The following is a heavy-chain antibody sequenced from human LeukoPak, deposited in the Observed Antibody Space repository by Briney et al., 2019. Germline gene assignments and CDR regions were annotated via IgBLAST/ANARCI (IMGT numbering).Heavy chain of an antibody. CDR2: ISSSSTYI. J-gene: IGHJ4*02. CDR1: GFTFSTYS. V-gene: IGHV3-21*01. CDR3: ARTWDRYYFDY. D-gene: IGHD1-26*01. Sequence: PGGSLRLSCAASGFTFSTYSMNWVRQAPGKGLEWVSSISSSSTYIYYADSVMGRFTISRDNAKNSLFLQMNSLRAEDTAVYYCARTWDRYYFDYWGQGTLVTVSS.